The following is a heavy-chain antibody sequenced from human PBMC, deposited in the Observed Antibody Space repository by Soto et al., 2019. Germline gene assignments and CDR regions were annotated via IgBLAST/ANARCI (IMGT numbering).Heavy chain of an antibody. CDR2: VYHSGTT. Sequence: SETLSLTCTVSGASISNHYWSWIRQPPGRGPEWIGYVYHSGTTNYNPSLESRVTISLDTSKNQFSLKLNSVTAADTAVYYCAAPPRYWGQGTLVTVSS. J-gene: IGHJ4*02. D-gene: IGHD6-6*01. CDR3: AAPPRY. V-gene: IGHV4-59*11. CDR1: GASISNHY.